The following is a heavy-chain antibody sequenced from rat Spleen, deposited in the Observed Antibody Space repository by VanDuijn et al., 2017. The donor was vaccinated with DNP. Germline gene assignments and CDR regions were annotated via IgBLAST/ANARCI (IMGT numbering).Heavy chain of an antibody. D-gene: IGHD4-1*01. V-gene: IGHV4-2*01. CDR3: SREGLRASDY. CDR2: INEDSGTI. CDR1: GFNFNDYW. J-gene: IGHJ2*01. Sequence: EVTLVESGGGLVQPGRSLKLSCAASGFNFNDYWMGWVRQAPGKGLEWIGEINEDSGTINYTPSLKDKFTISRDNAQNTLYLQMSKLGSEDSAIYYCSREGLRASDYWGQGVLVTVSS.